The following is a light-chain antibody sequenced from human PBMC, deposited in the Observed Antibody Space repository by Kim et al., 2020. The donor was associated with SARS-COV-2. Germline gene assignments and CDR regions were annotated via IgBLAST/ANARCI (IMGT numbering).Light chain of an antibody. J-gene: IGKJ4*01. V-gene: IGKV1-39*01. CDR1: QSISTY. CDR3: QLGRTPPLLT. CDR2: AAS. Sequence: DIQMTQSPSSLAASVGDRVTIACRASQSISTYLNWYQQKPGKAPKLLIYAASSLQSGVPSRFSGSGSGTDFTLTISSLQPEKFATYCCQLGRTPPLLTFGGRAKVDI.